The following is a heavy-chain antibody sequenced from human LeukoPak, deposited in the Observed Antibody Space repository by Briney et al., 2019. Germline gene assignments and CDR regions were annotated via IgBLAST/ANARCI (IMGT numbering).Heavy chain of an antibody. V-gene: IGHV4-34*01. CDR1: GGSFSGYY. CDR2: INHSGST. D-gene: IGHD6-19*01. CDR3: ARVRRYSSGWSDNWFDP. J-gene: IGHJ5*02. Sequence: PSETLSLTCAVYGGSFSGYYWSWIRQPPGKGLEWIGEINHSGSTNYNPSLKSRVTISVDTSKNQFSLKLGSLTAADTAVYYCARVRRYSSGWSDNWFDPWGQGTLVTVSS.